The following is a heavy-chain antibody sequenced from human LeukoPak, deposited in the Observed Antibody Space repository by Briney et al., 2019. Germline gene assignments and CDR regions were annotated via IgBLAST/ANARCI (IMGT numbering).Heavy chain of an antibody. V-gene: IGHV3-23*01. CDR3: AKDLAGSGSYSFDY. J-gene: IGHJ4*02. CDR1: GFTFSNYA. Sequence: GGSLRLSCAASGFTFSNYAMNWVRQAPGRGLEWVSAISGSGGGTYYADSVKGRFTIPRDNSKNTLYLQMNSLRAEDTAVYYCAKDLAGSGSYSFDYWGQGTLVTVSS. D-gene: IGHD1-26*01. CDR2: ISGSGGGT.